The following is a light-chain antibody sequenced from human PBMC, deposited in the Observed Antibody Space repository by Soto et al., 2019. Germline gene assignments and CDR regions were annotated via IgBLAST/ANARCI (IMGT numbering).Light chain of an antibody. J-gene: IGLJ3*02. Sequence: QSALTQPASVSGSPGQSITMFCTGTSSDVGGYNYVSWYQQHPGKAPKLILYEVSNRPSGISKRFSGSTSANTASLTISGLQAEDEAEYYCSSFTGSTTWVFGGGTKLTVL. CDR2: EVS. CDR3: SSFTGSTTWV. CDR1: SSDVGGYNY. V-gene: IGLV2-14*01.